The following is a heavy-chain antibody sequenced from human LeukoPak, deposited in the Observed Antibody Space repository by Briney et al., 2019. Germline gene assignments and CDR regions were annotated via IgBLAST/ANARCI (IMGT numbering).Heavy chain of an antibody. V-gene: IGHV3-21*01. CDR2: ISSSSSYI. CDR1: GFTFSSYA. Sequence: GGSLRLSCAASGFTFSSYAMSWVRQAPGKGLEWVSSISSSSSYIYYADSVKGRFTISRDNAKNSLYLQMNSLRAEDTAVYYCARDQRYYYDSSGYYPGWSDYWGQGTLVTVSS. CDR3: ARDQRYYYDSSGYYPGWSDY. J-gene: IGHJ4*02. D-gene: IGHD3-22*01.